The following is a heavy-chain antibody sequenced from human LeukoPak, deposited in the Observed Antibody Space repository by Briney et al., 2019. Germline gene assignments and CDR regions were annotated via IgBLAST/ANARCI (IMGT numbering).Heavy chain of an antibody. CDR1: GRSISSSSYY. D-gene: IGHD1-26*01. CDR2: IYYSGST. CDR3: ARERYSGSHFDY. V-gene: IGHV4-39*07. J-gene: IGHJ4*02. Sequence: KTSQTLSLTCTVSGRSISSSSYYWGWIRQPPGKGLEWIGSIYYSGSTYYNPSLKSRVTISVHTSKNQFSLKLSSVTAADTAVYYCARERYSGSHFDYWGQGTLVTVSS.